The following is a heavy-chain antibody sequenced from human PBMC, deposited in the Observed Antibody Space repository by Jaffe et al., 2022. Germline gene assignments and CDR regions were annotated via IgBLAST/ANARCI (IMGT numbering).Heavy chain of an antibody. Sequence: EVQLVESGGGLVQPGGSLRLSCAASGFTFSSYWMSWVRQAPGKGLEWVANIKQDGSEKYYVDSVKGRFTISRDNAKNSLYLQMNSLRAEDTAVYYCARECSSGSYYDYYYYYMDVWGKGTTVTVSS. J-gene: IGHJ6*03. V-gene: IGHV3-7*05. CDR1: GFTFSSYW. CDR3: ARECSSGSYYDYYYYYMDV. CDR2: IKQDGSEK. D-gene: IGHD3-10*01.